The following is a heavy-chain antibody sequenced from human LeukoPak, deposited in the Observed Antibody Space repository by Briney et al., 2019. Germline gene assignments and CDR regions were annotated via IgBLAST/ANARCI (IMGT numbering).Heavy chain of an antibody. CDR3: AKSPKSPAISMVRGTSQYNYYMDV. CDR2: IWYDGSNK. Sequence: GGSLRLSCAASAFTFRNYGMHWVRQAPGKGLEWVAFIWYDGSNKYYADSVKGRFTISRDNSKNTLFLQMNSLRAEDTAVYYCAKSPKSPAISMVRGTSQYNYYMDVWGKGTTVTISS. D-gene: IGHD3-10*01. J-gene: IGHJ6*03. CDR1: AFTFRNYG. V-gene: IGHV3-30*02.